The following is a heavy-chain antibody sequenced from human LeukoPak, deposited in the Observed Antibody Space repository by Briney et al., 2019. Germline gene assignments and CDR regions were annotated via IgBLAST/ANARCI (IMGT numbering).Heavy chain of an antibody. J-gene: IGHJ4*02. CDR3: TRDKGWQQFDS. Sequence: GGSLRLSCAASGFTFDDYAMHWVRHAPGKGLEWVSGISWNSGSIGYADSVKGRFTISRDNAKNSLYLQMNSLRDDDTAVYYCTRDKGWQQFDSWGQGTLVTVSS. V-gene: IGHV3-9*01. D-gene: IGHD5-24*01. CDR1: GFTFDDYA. CDR2: ISWNSGSI.